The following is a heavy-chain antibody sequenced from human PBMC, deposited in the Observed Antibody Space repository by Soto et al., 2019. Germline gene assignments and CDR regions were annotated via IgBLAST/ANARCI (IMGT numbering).Heavy chain of an antibody. Sequence: GXSVKVSCKASGGTFSSYAISWVRQAPVQGLEWMGGIIPIFGTANYAQKFQGRVTITADESTSTAYMELSSLRSEDTAVYYCASGDSSGYYSGYYYYYGMDVWGQGTTVTVSS. J-gene: IGHJ6*02. CDR2: IIPIFGTA. V-gene: IGHV1-69*01. CDR3: ASGDSSGYYSGYYYYYGMDV. D-gene: IGHD3-22*01. CDR1: GGTFSSYA.